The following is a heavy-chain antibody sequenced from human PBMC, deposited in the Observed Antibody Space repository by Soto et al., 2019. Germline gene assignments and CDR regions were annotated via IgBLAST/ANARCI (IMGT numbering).Heavy chain of an antibody. CDR1: GGTFSSYA. CDR2: IIPIFGTA. D-gene: IGHD4-17*01. J-gene: IGHJ6*02. Sequence: SVKVSCKASGGTFSSYAIGWVRQAPGQGLEWMGGIIPIFGTANYAQKFQGRVTITADESTSTAYMELSSLRSEDTAVYYCARVVGNDYGDYLPEGPYYYGMDVWGQGTTVTVSS. V-gene: IGHV1-69*13. CDR3: ARVVGNDYGDYLPEGPYYYGMDV.